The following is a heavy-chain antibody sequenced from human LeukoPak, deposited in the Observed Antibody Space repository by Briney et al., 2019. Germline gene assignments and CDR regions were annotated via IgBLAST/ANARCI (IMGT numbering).Heavy chain of an antibody. CDR2: ISYDGSNK. CDR1: GFTFSSYG. V-gene: IGHV3-30*18. J-gene: IGHJ4*02. D-gene: IGHD3-22*01. Sequence: GRSLRLSCAASGFTFSSYGMHWVRQAPGKGLEWVAVISYDGSNKYYADSVKGRFTISRDNSKNTLYLQMNSLRAEDTAVYYCAKGDNYDSSGYYPFDYWGQGTLVTVSS. CDR3: AKGDNYDSSGYYPFDY.